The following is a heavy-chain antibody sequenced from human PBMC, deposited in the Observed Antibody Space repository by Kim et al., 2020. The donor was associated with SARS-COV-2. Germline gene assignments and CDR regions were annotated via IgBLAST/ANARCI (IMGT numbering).Heavy chain of an antibody. CDR2: IKGDGSEK. D-gene: IGHD3-16*01. Sequence: GGSLRLSCAVSGFSVRSYWMSWVRQAPGKGPEWVASIKGDGSEKNYVDSVKGRFTISRDTARNSLSLQMDSLRAEDTAVYYCARESLWGQGTLVTVSS. CDR3: ARESL. J-gene: IGHJ4*02. CDR1: GFSVRSYW. V-gene: IGHV3-7*03.